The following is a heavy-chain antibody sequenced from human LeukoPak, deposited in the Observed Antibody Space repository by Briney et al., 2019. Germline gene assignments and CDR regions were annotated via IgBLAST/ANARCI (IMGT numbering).Heavy chain of an antibody. CDR1: GFTFSSYG. Sequence: GGSLRLSCAASGFTFSSYGMNWVRQAPGKGLEWVAIISSDVSKKYHADSVKGRFTISRDNAKNSLYLQMNSLRAEDTAVYYCARGRDGSGSYDYWGQGTLVTVSS. CDR2: ISSDVSKK. D-gene: IGHD3-10*01. V-gene: IGHV3-30*03. CDR3: ARGRDGSGSYDY. J-gene: IGHJ4*02.